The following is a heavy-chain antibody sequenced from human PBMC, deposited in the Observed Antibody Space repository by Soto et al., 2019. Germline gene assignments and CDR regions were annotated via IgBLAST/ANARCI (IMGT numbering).Heavy chain of an antibody. V-gene: IGHV4-30-4*01. D-gene: IGHD3-10*01. Sequence: SETLSLTCTVSGGSISSGDYCWSWIRQPPGKGLEWIGYIYYSGSTYYNPSLKSRVTISVDTSKNQFSLKLSSVTAADTAVYYCARVTYGSGIPWFDPWGQGTLVTVSS. CDR1: GGSISSGDYC. CDR2: IYYSGST. J-gene: IGHJ5*02. CDR3: ARVTYGSGIPWFDP.